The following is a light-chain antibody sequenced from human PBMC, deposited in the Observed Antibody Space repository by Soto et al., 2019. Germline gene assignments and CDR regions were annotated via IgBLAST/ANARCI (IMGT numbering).Light chain of an antibody. J-gene: IGKJ4*01. CDR2: GAS. CDR3: QQYDSSPLT. Sequence: PWERATLSCRASQSVSSSYLAWYQQKPGQAPRLLIYGASSRATGIPDRFSGSGSGTDFTLTISRLEPEDFAVYYCQQYDSSPLTFGGGTKVEIK. V-gene: IGKV3-20*01. CDR1: QSVSSSY.